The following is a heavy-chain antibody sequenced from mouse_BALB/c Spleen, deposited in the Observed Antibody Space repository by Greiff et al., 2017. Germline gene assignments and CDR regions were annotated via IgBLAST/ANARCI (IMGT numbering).Heavy chain of an antibody. CDR1: GFSLTSYG. D-gene: IGHD1-2*01. CDR3: ARNENGLLRLPSYYYAMDY. Sequence: VQLQQSGPGLVQPSQSLSITCTVSGFSLTSYGVHWVRQSPGKGLEWLGVIWSGGSTDYNAAFISRLSISKDNSKSQVFFKMNSLQANDTAIYYCARNENGLLRLPSYYYAMDYWGQGTSVTVSS. CDR2: IWSGGST. J-gene: IGHJ4*01. V-gene: IGHV2-2*02.